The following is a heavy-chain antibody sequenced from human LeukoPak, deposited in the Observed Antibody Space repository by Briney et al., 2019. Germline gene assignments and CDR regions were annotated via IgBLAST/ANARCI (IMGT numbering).Heavy chain of an antibody. J-gene: IGHJ3*02. CDR3: TRDPIVVVPAASHI. D-gene: IGHD2-2*01. V-gene: IGHV3-49*04. CDR2: IRSKAYGGTT. Sequence: PGGSLRLSCEGSGFIFSRYSSYAMNWVRQAQGKGLEWVGFIRSKAYGGTTEYAASVKGRFTISRDDSKSIAYLQMNSLKTEDTAVYYCTRDPIVVVPAASHIWGKGTMVTVSS. CDR1: GFIFSRYSSYA.